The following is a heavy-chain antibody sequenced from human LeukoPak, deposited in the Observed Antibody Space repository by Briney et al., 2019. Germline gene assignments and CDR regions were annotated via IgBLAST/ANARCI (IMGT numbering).Heavy chain of an antibody. Sequence: ASVKVSCKASGYTFTGYYMHWVRQAPGQGLEWMGRINPNSGGTNYAQKFQGRVTITRDTSISTAYMELSRLRSDDTAVYYCARGLGTYGGNFLWGQGTLVTVSS. CDR1: GYTFTGYY. D-gene: IGHD4-23*01. CDR3: ARGLGTYGGNFL. V-gene: IGHV1-2*06. CDR2: INPNSGGT. J-gene: IGHJ4*02.